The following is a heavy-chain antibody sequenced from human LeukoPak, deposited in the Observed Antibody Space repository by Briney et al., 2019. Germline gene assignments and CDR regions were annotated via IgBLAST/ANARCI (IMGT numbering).Heavy chain of an antibody. Sequence: SETLSLTCAVYGGSFSGYYWSWIRQPPGKGLEWIGEINHSGSTNYNPSLKSRVTISVDTSKNQFSLKLSPVTAADTAVYYCARGITYFPDYWGQGTLVTVSS. CDR1: GGSFSGYY. J-gene: IGHJ4*02. CDR2: INHSGST. V-gene: IGHV4-34*01. D-gene: IGHD1-14*01. CDR3: ARGITYFPDY.